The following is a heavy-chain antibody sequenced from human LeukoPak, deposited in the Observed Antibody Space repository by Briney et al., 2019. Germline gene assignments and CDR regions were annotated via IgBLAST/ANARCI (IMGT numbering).Heavy chain of an antibody. J-gene: IGHJ3*02. CDR1: GYTFTGYY. CDR2: ISAYNGNT. Sequence: ASVKVSCKASGYTFTGYYMHWVRQAPGQGPEWMGWISAYNGNTNYAQKLQGRVTMTTDTSTSTAYMELRSLRSDDTAVYYCARDTEGVSSTKGAFDIWGQGTMVTVSS. V-gene: IGHV1-18*04. D-gene: IGHD2-2*01. CDR3: ARDTEGVSSTKGAFDI.